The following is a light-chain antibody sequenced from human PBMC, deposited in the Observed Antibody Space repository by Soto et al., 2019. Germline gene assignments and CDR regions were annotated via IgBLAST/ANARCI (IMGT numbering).Light chain of an antibody. J-gene: IGLJ1*01. CDR3: TSYAGSNNFGI. Sequence: QSALTQPPSASGSPGQSVTISCTGTSSDVDSYNYVSWYQQHPGKAPKLMIYEVTKRPSGVPDRFSGSKSGNTASLTVSGLQAEDEADYYCTSYAGSNNFGIFGTGTKVTVL. CDR1: SSDVDSYNY. V-gene: IGLV2-8*01. CDR2: EVT.